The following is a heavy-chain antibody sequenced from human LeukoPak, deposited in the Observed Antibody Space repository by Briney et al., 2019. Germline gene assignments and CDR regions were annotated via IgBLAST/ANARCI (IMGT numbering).Heavy chain of an antibody. CDR1: GDSINSGNNY. CDR2: IYMSGST. V-gene: IGHV4-61*02. Sequence: SDTLSLTCTVSGDSINSGNNYWSWIRQPAGKGLERIGRIYMSGSTNYNPSLKSRVTISVDTSKNQFSLNLTSVTAADTAVYYCARVRYSSGWPFDYWGQGTLVTVSS. D-gene: IGHD6-19*01. CDR3: ARVRYSSGWPFDY. J-gene: IGHJ4*02.